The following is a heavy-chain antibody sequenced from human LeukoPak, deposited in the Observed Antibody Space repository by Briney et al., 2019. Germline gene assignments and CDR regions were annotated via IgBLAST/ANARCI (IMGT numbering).Heavy chain of an antibody. V-gene: IGHV3-30*19. CDR1: GFTFSNYG. CDR2: ISSDGGEK. CDR3: APNWERGSCYFDL. Sequence: GSSLRLSCAASGFTFSNYGVHWVRQAPGKGLEWVAAISSDGGEKFYADSVKGRFTISRDKSKKTLYMQMDSLRAEDTAMYYCAPNWERGSCYFDLWGRGTLVTVSS. D-gene: IGHD1-1*01. J-gene: IGHJ2*01.